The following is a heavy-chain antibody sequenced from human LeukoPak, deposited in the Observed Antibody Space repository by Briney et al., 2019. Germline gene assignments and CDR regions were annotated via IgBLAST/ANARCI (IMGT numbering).Heavy chain of an antibody. CDR3: ARAVANYYYYYMDV. CDR2: INPNSGNT. Sequence: ASVKVSCKASGYTFTSYDINWVRPATGQGLEWMGWINPNSGNTGYAQKFQGRVTITRNTSISTAYMELSSLRSEDTAVYYCARAVANYYYYYMDVWGKGTTVTVSS. V-gene: IGHV1-8*03. CDR1: GYTFTSYD. D-gene: IGHD4-23*01. J-gene: IGHJ6*03.